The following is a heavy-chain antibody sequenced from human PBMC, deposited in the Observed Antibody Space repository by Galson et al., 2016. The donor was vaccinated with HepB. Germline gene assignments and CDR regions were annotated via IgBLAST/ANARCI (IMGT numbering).Heavy chain of an antibody. CDR3: ASGGGITMVRGVRPGRFDP. V-gene: IGHV1-69*06. CDR2: IIPLFGAT. D-gene: IGHD3-10*01. J-gene: IGHJ5*02. Sequence: SVKVSCKASGGTFSNFAISWLRQAPGQGLEWMGGIIPLFGATNYAQKFQGRVTITADKSTTTVYMDLSSLRSEDTAVYYCASGGGITMVRGVRPGRFDPWGQGTLVTVSS. CDR1: GGTFSNFA.